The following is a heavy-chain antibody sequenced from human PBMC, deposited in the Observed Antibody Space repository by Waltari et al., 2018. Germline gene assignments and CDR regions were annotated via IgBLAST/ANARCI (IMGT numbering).Heavy chain of an antibody. J-gene: IGHJ5*02. CDR3: ARGRHRRLHSGLDL. Sequence: EVQLEESGGGLCQPGRSLTLSCASSGFRFEDHSMHWVRQAPGRGLEWVSGISWNSGESAYGDSVKGRFIISRDNGKRALYLQMMSLNPQDMAVYYCARGRHRRLHSGLDLWGQGTLVTVSS. CDR2: ISWNSGES. CDR1: GFRFEDHS. V-gene: IGHV3-9*03. D-gene: IGHD1-1*01.